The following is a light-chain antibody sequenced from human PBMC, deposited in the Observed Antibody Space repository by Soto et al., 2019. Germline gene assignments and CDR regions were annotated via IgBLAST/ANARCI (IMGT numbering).Light chain of an antibody. Sequence: DIQMTQSPSTLSATAGDRVTITCRASQSISSWLAWYQHKPGKAPKLLIYDASNLDSGVPSRFSGSGSGTEFSLPISNLQPDDCATYYCQQYENYWTFGQGPRVEIK. V-gene: IGKV1-5*01. J-gene: IGKJ1*01. CDR2: DAS. CDR1: QSISSW. CDR3: QQYENYWT.